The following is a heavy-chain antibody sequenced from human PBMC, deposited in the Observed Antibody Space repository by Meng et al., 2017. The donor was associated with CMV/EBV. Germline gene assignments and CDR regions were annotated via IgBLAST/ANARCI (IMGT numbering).Heavy chain of an antibody. CDR3: VKDSGSGSYFSNFGY. CDR1: GFSFRKEG. V-gene: IGHV3-33*03. D-gene: IGHD1-26*01. CDR2: MWYDGSME. Sequence: SGFSFRKEGRQWVRQAPGKGLEWVALMWYDGSMESYADSVQGRFTVSRDNSENRLYLQMDSLRAEDTAVYYCVKDSGSGSYFSNFGYWGQGTLVTVSS. J-gene: IGHJ4*02.